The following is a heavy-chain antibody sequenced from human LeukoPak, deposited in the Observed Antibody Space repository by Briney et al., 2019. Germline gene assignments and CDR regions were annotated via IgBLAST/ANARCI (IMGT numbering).Heavy chain of an antibody. CDR2: ITPILGAA. CDR3: ARNSGYSYYYYMDV. D-gene: IGHD3-22*01. V-gene: IGHV1-69*05. CDR1: GGTFSSCA. Sequence: SVKVSCKASGGTFSSCAISWVRQAPGQGPEWMGGITPILGAANYAPKFQGRVTITTDESTSTAYMELSSLRSEDTAIYYCARNSGYSYYYYMDVWGKGTTVTVSS. J-gene: IGHJ6*03.